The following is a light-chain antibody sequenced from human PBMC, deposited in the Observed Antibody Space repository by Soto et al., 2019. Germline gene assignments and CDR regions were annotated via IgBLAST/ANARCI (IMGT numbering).Light chain of an antibody. CDR3: QQYGSSPLIT. Sequence: EIVLTQSPGTLSLSPGEIATLSCRASQSVSSSYLAWYQQKPGQAPRLLIYGASSRATGIPDRFSGSGSGTDFTLTISRLEPEDFAVYYCQQYGSSPLITFAPVTKVDIK. CDR1: QSVSSSY. V-gene: IGKV3-20*01. J-gene: IGKJ3*01. CDR2: GAS.